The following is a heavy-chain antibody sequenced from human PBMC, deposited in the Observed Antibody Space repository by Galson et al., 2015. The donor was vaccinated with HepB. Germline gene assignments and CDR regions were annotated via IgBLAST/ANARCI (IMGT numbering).Heavy chain of an antibody. V-gene: IGHV3-30-3*02. CDR2: ISYDGSNK. J-gene: IGHJ6*02. CDR3: AKRGDYGDYGIYGMDV. Sequence: SLRLSCAASGFTFSSYAMHWVRQAPGKGLEWVAVISYDGSNKYYADSVKGRFTISRDNSKNTLYLQMNSLRAEDTAVYYCAKRGDYGDYGIYGMDVWGQGTTVTVSS. CDR1: GFTFSSYA. D-gene: IGHD4-17*01.